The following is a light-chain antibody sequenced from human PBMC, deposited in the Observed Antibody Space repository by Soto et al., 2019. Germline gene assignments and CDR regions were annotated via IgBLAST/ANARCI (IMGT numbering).Light chain of an antibody. J-gene: IGKJ1*01. Sequence: EIVLTQSPATPSLSPGERATLSCRASQGVSSYLAWYQHKPGQAPRLLIYGASNRATGIPDRFSGSGSGTDFTLTISRLEPEDFAVYYCQQYGSSGTFGQGTKVDI. CDR2: GAS. V-gene: IGKV3-20*01. CDR3: QQYGSSGT. CDR1: QGVSSY.